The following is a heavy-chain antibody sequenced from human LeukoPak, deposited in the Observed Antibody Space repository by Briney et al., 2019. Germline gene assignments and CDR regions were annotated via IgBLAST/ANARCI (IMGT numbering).Heavy chain of an antibody. CDR1: GYRFSNYW. CDR3: ARPPRDDSSAYYSAFDI. Sequence: GESLKISCKGSGYRFSNYWIGWVRQLPGKGLEWMGIVYPGDSDTRYSPSLQGQVTISADKSISTAYLQWSSLKASDTAMYYCARPPRDDSSAYYSAFDIWGQGTMVTVSS. CDR2: VYPGDSDT. D-gene: IGHD3-22*01. V-gene: IGHV5-51*01. J-gene: IGHJ3*02.